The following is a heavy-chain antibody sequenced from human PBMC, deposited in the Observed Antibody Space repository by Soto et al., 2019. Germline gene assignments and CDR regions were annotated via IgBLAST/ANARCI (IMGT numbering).Heavy chain of an antibody. J-gene: IGHJ6*02. Sequence: SLRLSCAASGFTFSSYAMHWVRQAPGKGLEWVAVISYDGSNKYYADSVKGRLTISRDNSKNTLYLQMNSLCAEDTAVYYCARDYYRFNSGYGFSMDVWGQGT. CDR2: ISYDGSNK. V-gene: IGHV3-30-3*01. D-gene: IGHD5-12*01. CDR3: ARDYYRFNSGYGFSMDV. CDR1: GFTFSSYA.